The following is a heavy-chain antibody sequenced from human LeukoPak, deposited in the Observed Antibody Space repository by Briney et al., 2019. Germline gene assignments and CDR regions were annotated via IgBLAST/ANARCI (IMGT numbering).Heavy chain of an antibody. J-gene: IGHJ4*02. D-gene: IGHD3-22*01. V-gene: IGHV3-7*05. CDR1: EFTHKY. Sequence: GESLKISCVASEFTHKYMSWVRQAPGKGLEWVANIKQDGSDKNYVDSVKGRFTISRDNTKNSVYLEMNSLRAEDTAVYYCAKESYYYDSSGYYYAYVDYFDYWGQGTLVTVSS. CDR3: AKESYYYDSSGYYYAYVDYFDY. CDR2: IKQDGSDK.